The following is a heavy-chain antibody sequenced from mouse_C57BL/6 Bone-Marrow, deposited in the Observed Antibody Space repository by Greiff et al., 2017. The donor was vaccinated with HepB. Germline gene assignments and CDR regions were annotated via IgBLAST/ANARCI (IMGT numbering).Heavy chain of an antibody. J-gene: IGHJ2*01. D-gene: IGHD1-1*01. V-gene: IGHV5-6*01. CDR3: ARHGITTVVGDFDY. Sequence: EVQGVESGGDLVKPGGSLKLSCAASGFTFSSYGMSWVRQTPDKRLEWVATISSGGSYTYYPDSVKGQYTISRDNAKNTLYLQLSSLKSEDTAMYYWARHGITTVVGDFDYWGQGTTLTVSS. CDR1: GFTFSSYG. CDR2: ISSGGSYT.